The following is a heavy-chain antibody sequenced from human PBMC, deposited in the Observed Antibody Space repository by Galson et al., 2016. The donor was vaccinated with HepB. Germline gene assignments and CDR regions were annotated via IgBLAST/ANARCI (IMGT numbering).Heavy chain of an antibody. CDR2: ISHDGSNK. CDR3: ARARPLRARNSMDV. J-gene: IGHJ6*02. V-gene: IGHV3-30*03. CDR1: GFTFTSYA. D-gene: IGHD3-10*01. Sequence: SLRLSCAASGFTFTSYAMSWVRQAPGKGLEWVAVISHDGSNKYYADSVKGRSTISRDNSKNTLYLQMNSLRAKDTAVYYCARARPLRARNSMDVWGQGTTVTVSS.